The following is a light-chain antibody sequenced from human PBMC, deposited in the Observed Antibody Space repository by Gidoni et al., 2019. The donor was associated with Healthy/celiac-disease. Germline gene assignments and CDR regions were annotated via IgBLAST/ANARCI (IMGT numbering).Light chain of an antibody. CDR1: QSVSSSD. Sequence: EIVLTQSPGTLSLSPGERATLSCRASQSVSSSDLAWYQQKHGQAPRLLIYGASSRATGIPDRFSGSGSGTDFTLTISRLEPEDFAVYYCQQYGSSPLTFGGGTKVEIK. CDR2: GAS. J-gene: IGKJ4*01. CDR3: QQYGSSPLT. V-gene: IGKV3-20*01.